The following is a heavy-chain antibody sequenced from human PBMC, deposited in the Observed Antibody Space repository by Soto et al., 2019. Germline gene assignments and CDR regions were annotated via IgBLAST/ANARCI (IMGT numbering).Heavy chain of an antibody. J-gene: IGHJ4*02. V-gene: IGHV3-74*01. Sequence: EVPLVESGGGSVQPGGSLRLSCAASGFSLSSYWMHWVRQVPGKGLVWVSRIQSDGSTTNYADSVKGRFTISKDNAKHTLYLQMDSLRVEDTAVYYCAREKAVAGTAFDYWGQGTLVTVSS. D-gene: IGHD6-19*01. CDR2: IQSDGSTT. CDR1: GFSLSSYW. CDR3: AREKAVAGTAFDY.